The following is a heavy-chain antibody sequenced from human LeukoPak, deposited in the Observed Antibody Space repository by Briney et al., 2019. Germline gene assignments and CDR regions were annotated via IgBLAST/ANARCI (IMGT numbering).Heavy chain of an antibody. D-gene: IGHD3-10*01. CDR1: GYIFTNYW. Sequence: GESLKISCHVSGYIFTNYWIGWVRQMPGKGLESRGIIYPADSDTTYSPSFQGQVTISADKSISTVYLQWSSLKASDTAMYYCARQSRDGSKTRGYYFDYWGQGTLVTVSS. J-gene: IGHJ4*02. CDR3: ARQSRDGSKTRGYYFDY. V-gene: IGHV5-51*01. CDR2: IYPADSDT.